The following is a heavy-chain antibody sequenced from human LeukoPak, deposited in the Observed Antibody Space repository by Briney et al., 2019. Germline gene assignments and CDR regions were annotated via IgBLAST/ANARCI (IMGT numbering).Heavy chain of an antibody. D-gene: IGHD2-8*01. CDR1: GGSTSSYY. J-gene: IGHJ6*02. V-gene: IGHV4-4*07. CDR3: ARELGGRFCTNGVCLGYGMDV. Sequence: SETLSLTCTVSGGSTSSYYWSWIRQPAGKGLEWIGRIYTSGSTNYNPSLKSRVTMSVDTSKNQFSLKLSSVAAADTAVYYCARELGGRFCTNGVCLGYGMDVWGQGTTVTVSS. CDR2: IYTSGST.